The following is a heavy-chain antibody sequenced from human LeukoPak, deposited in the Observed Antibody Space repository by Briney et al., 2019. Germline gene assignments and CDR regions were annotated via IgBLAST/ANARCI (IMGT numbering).Heavy chain of an antibody. CDR2: AHYSGST. V-gene: IGHV4-59*01. CDR1: GGSISSYY. CDR3: ARETCSGGSCINDY. J-gene: IGHJ4*02. Sequence: SETLSLTCTVSGGSISSYYWSWIRQPPGERLEWIGYAHYSGSTNHNPSLKSRVTISVDTSKSQFSLKLSSVTAADTAVYYCARETCSGGSCINDYWGQGTLVTVSS. D-gene: IGHD2-15*01.